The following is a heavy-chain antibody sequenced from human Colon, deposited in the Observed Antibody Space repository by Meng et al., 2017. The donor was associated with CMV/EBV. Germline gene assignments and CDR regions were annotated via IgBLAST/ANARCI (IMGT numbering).Heavy chain of an antibody. CDR1: GYTFTGYY. Sequence: VQLVQLWAEVKQPWASVEVSCKASGYTFTGYYIHWVRQGPGQGLEWIGWINPKSVDTKYAQKFQGRVIMTRDTSIDTAYMELSSLRSDDTAVYYCARGVVGGYNFGYPVAYYYDYWGQGTLVTVSS. D-gene: IGHD5-18*01. V-gene: IGHV1-2*02. CDR3: ARGVVGGYNFGYPVAYYYDY. CDR2: INPKSVDT. J-gene: IGHJ4*02.